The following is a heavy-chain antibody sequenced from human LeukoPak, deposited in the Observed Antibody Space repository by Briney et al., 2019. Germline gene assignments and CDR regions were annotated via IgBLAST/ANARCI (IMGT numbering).Heavy chain of an antibody. Sequence: SETLSLTCTVSGGSISSYYWSWIRQPPGKGLGWIGFIYYSGSTNYNPSLKSRVTISVDTSKNQFSLKLSSVTAADTAVYYCASSSGFWSGYYTAAFDYWGQGTLVTVSS. CDR2: IYYSGST. CDR3: ASSSGFWSGYYTAAFDY. CDR1: GGSISSYY. V-gene: IGHV4-59*01. D-gene: IGHD3-3*01. J-gene: IGHJ4*02.